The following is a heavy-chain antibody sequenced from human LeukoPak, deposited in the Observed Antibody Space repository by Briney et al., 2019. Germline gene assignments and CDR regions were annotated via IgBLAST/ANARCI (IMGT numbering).Heavy chain of an antibody. D-gene: IGHD3-10*01. V-gene: IGHV1-18*01. J-gene: IGHJ4*02. CDR2: MNPNNGDT. CDR3: ARDLYSRRMNYYGSGSFFAY. CDR1: GYDFSRYD. Sequence: APVKVSCKASGYDFSRYDINWVRLAPGQGLEWMGWMNPNNGDTDYAQNFQGRVTMTTDTSTSTAYMELRSLRADDTAVYYCARDLYSRRMNYYGSGSFFAYWGQGTLVTVSS.